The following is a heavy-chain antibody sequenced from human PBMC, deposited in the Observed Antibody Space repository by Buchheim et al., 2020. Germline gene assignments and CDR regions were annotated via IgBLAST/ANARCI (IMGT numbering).Heavy chain of an antibody. J-gene: IGHJ5*02. V-gene: IGHV3-21*01. CDR3: ARDQVRAVAGTGLFDP. D-gene: IGHD6-19*01. CDR2: ISSSSSYI. CDR1: GFTFSSYS. Sequence: EVQLVESGGGLVKPGGSLRLSCAASGFTFSSYSMNWVRQAPGKGLEWVSSISSSSSYIYYADSVKGRFTISRDNAKNSLYLQMNSLRAEDTAVYYCARDQVRAVAGTGLFDPWGQGTL.